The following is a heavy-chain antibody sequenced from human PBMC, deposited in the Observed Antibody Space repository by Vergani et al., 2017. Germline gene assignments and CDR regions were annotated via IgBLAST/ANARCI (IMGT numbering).Heavy chain of an antibody. V-gene: IGHV3-30*02. CDR3: AKVGRSEVAGTFGAFDI. CDR2: IRYEGSNK. CDR1: GFTFSSYG. D-gene: IGHD6-19*01. Sequence: VQLVESGGGLVQPGGSLRLSCAASGFTFSSYGMHWVRQAPGKGLEWVAFIRYEGSNKYYADSVRGRFTIARDNSKNTLYLQMNSLRAEDTAVYYCAKVGRSEVAGTFGAFDIWGQGTMVTVSS. J-gene: IGHJ3*02.